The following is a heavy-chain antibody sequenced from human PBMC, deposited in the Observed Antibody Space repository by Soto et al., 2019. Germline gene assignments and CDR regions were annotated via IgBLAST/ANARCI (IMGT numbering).Heavy chain of an antibody. CDR2: IDPTDSKA. J-gene: IGHJ6*02. CDR1: GYTFSDYW. CDR3: ARRIEAPTDYYYYSLDV. V-gene: IGHV5-10-1*01. Sequence: GESLKISCKVSGYTFSDYWIHWVRQTPGKGLEWMGRIDPTDSKAIYSPAFQGHVTISADKSITTIYLQWSSLKASDSAMYYCARRIEAPTDYYYYSLDVWGQVTTVTVSS. D-gene: IGHD1-1*01.